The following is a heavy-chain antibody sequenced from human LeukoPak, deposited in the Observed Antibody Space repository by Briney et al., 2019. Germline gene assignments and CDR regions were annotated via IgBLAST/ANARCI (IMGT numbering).Heavy chain of an antibody. V-gene: IGHV3-30-3*01. CDR3: ARQGIHLWFDF. J-gene: IGHJ4*02. Sequence: GGSLRLSCAASGFTFSHYAMHWVRQAPGKGLEWVAVISYDGSNKYYADSVKGRFTISRDNSKNTLYLQMDSLRAEDTAVYYCARQGIHLWFDFWGQGTLVTASS. D-gene: IGHD5-18*01. CDR2: ISYDGSNK. CDR1: GFTFSHYA.